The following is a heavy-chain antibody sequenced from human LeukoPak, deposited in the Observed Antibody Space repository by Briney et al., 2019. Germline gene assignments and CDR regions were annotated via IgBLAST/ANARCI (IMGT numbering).Heavy chain of an antibody. CDR3: ARGRYDGDYVWDDY. V-gene: IGHV4-39*07. D-gene: IGHD4-17*01. J-gene: IGHJ4*02. CDR1: GGSISSSGYY. Sequence: SETLSLTCTVSGGSISSSGYYWGWIRQPPGKGLEWIGSIYYSGSTYYNPSLKSRVTISVDTSKNQFSLKLSSVTAADTAVYYCARGRYDGDYVWDDYWGQGTLVTVSS. CDR2: IYYSGST.